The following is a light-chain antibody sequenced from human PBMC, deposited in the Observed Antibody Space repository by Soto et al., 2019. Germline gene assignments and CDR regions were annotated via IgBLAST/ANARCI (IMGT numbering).Light chain of an antibody. V-gene: IGLV2-14*01. CDR3: SSYTTSSLVV. CDR2: DVN. J-gene: IGLJ2*01. Sequence: QSALTQPASVSGSPGQSITISCTGTSNDVGAYNYVSWYQQHPGKAPKLMIYDVNNRPSGVSNRFSGSKSGNTASLTISGLQAEDEADYYCSSYTTSSLVVFGGGTKVTVL. CDR1: SNDVGAYNY.